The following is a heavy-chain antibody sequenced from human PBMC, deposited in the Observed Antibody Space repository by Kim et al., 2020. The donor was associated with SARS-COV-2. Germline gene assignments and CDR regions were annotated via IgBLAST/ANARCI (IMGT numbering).Heavy chain of an antibody. J-gene: IGHJ4*02. CDR1: GFTFDDYT. Sequence: GGSLRLSCAASGFTFDDYTMHWVRQAPGKGLEWVSLISWDGGSTYYADSVKGRFTISRDNSKNSLYLQMNSLRTEDTALYYCAKDILRYFDWSGPGLDYWGQGTLVTVSS. D-gene: IGHD3-9*01. CDR2: ISWDGGST. V-gene: IGHV3-43*01. CDR3: AKDILRYFDWSGPGLDY.